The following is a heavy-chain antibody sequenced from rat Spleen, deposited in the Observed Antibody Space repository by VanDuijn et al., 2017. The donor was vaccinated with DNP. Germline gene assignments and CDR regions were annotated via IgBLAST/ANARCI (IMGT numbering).Heavy chain of an antibody. CDR1: GFTFNKYW. Sequence: EVQLVESGGDLVQPGRSLKLSCVASGFTFNKYWMTWIRQVPGKGLEWVATISYDGSRTYYRDSVRGRFTISRDDAKSTLYLQMDSLRSEDTATYFCARDDYGSYGAMDPWGQGTSVTVSS. V-gene: IGHV5-31*01. CDR3: ARDDYGSYGAMDP. D-gene: IGHD1-3*01. J-gene: IGHJ4*01. CDR2: ISYDGSRT.